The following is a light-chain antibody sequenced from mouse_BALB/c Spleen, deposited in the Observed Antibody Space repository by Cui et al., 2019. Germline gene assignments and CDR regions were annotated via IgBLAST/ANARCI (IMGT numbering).Light chain of an antibody. CDR2: SGS. CDR3: QQHNEYPLT. J-gene: IGKJ5*01. V-gene: IGKV16-104*01. Sequence: VQITPSQSYLTASPGETITINCRASKSISKYLAWYQEKPGKTNKLLIYSGSTLQSGIPSRFSGSGSGTDFTLTISSLEPEDFAMYYCQQHNEYPLTFGAGTKLELK. CDR1: KSISKY.